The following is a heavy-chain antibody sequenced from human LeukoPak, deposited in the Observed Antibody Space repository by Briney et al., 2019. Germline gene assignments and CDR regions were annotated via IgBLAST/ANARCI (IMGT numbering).Heavy chain of an antibody. V-gene: IGHV3-23*01. CDR3: ARDMRGYSAFDI. Sequence: GGTLRLSCAASGFTFSYYDMSWVRQAPGKGLEWVSHINSRGGSSNYAESVKGRFTISRDKSKSTLYLQMNSLRAEDTAVYYCARDMRGYSAFDIWGQGTMATVSS. CDR1: GFTFSYYD. J-gene: IGHJ3*02. CDR2: INSRGGSS. D-gene: IGHD3-22*01.